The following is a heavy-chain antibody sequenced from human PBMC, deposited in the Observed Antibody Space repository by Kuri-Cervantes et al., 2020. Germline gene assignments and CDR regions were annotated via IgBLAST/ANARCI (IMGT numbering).Heavy chain of an antibody. D-gene: IGHD6-19*01. J-gene: IGHJ4*02. CDR3: ARSAFISGWYRSFPY. CDR1: GFTFSSYA. V-gene: IGHV3-23*01. Sequence: GGSLRLSCAASGFTFSSYAMSWVRQAPGKGLEWVSTSGNGGGTYYADSVKGRFSISRDNSKNTLYLQMNSLRAEDTAVYYCARSAFISGWYRSFPYWGQGTLVTVSS. CDR2: SGNGGGT.